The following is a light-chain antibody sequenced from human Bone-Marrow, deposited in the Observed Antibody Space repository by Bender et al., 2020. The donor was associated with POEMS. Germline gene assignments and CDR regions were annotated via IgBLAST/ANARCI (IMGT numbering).Light chain of an antibody. Sequence: ALTQPASVSGSPGQSSTISCTGTSSDVGSYNLFSWYQQHPGKAPKLMIYEVSKRPSGVSNRFSGSKTGNTASLTISGLQAEDEADYYCCSYADSSTLVLGTGTKVTVL. J-gene: IGLJ1*01. V-gene: IGLV2-23*02. CDR3: CSYADSSTLV. CDR1: SSDVGSYNL. CDR2: EVS.